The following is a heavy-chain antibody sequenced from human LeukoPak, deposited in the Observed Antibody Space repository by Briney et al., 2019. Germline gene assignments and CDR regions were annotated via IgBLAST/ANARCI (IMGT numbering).Heavy chain of an antibody. CDR2: IIPIFGTA. CDR3: SGGIKAHYYYYMDV. J-gene: IGHJ6*03. CDR1: GGTFSSYA. V-gene: IGHV1-69*13. D-gene: IGHD4-23*01. Sequence: SVKVSCKASGGTFSSYAISWVRQAPGQGLEWMGGIIPIFGTANYAQKFQGRVTITADESTSTAYMELSSLRSEDTAVYYCSGGIKAHYYYYMDVWGKGTTVTISS.